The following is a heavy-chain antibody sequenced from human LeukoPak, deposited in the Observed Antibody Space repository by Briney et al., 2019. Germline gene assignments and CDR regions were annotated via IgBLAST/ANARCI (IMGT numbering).Heavy chain of an antibody. CDR1: GYTFTSYA. CDR3: AREGAYSSSWYDWDYYYGMDV. CDR2: INTNTGNP. Sequence: GASVKVSRKASGYTFTSYAMNWVRQAPGQGLEWMGWINTNTGNPTYAQGFTGRFVFSLDTSVSTAYLQISSLKAEDTAVYYCAREGAYSSSWYDWDYYYGMDVWGQGTTVTVSS. V-gene: IGHV7-4-1*02. J-gene: IGHJ6*02. D-gene: IGHD6-13*01.